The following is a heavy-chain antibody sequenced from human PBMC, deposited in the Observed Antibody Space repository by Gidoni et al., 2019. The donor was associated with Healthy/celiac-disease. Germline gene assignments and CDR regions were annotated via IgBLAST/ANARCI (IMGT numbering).Heavy chain of an antibody. J-gene: IGHJ4*02. CDR2: IKQDGSEK. D-gene: IGHD6-13*01. CDR1: GFTFSSYW. CDR3: ERDHSSSWYFDY. V-gene: IGHV3-7*04. Sequence: EVQLVESGGGLVQPGGSLRLSCAASGFTFSSYWMSWVRQAPGKGLEWVANIKQDGSEKYDVDSVKGRLTISRDKAKNSMYLQMNSLRAEDTAVYYWERDHSSSWYFDYWGQGTLVTVSS.